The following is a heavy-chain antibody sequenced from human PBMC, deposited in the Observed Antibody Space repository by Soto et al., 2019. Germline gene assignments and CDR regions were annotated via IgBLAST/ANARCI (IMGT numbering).Heavy chain of an antibody. CDR2: IYYSGST. CDR1: GGSISSYY. CDR3: ARVGSDYDLDY. J-gene: IGHJ4*02. D-gene: IGHD1-26*01. V-gene: IGHV4-59*01. Sequence: KQSQTLSLTCTVSGGSISSYYWSWIRQPPGKGLEWIGYIYYSGSTNYNPSLKSRVTISVDTSKNQFSLKLSSVTAADTAVYYCARVGSDYDLDYWGQGTLVTVSS.